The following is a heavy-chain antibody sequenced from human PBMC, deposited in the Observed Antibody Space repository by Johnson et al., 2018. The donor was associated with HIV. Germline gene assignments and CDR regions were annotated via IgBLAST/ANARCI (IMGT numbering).Heavy chain of an antibody. CDR2: INWNGGST. Sequence: EKLVESGGDMVRPGGSLRLSCVASGFTFDDYDMGWVRQGPGKGLEWVSGINWNGGSTGYADSVKGRFTISRDNAKNSLYLQMNSLRAEDTALYYCARERGSGSYYSAFDIWGQGTMVTVS. D-gene: IGHD1-26*01. CDR1: GFTFDDYD. CDR3: ARERGSGSYYSAFDI. J-gene: IGHJ3*02. V-gene: IGHV3-20*04.